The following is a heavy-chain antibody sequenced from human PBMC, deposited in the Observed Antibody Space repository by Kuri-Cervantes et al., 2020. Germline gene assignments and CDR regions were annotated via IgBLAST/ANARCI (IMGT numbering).Heavy chain of an antibody. D-gene: IGHD6-13*01. Sequence: GGSLRLSCAASGFTFSSYSMNWVRQAPGKGLEWVSSISSSSSYIYYADSVKGRFTISRDNAKNSLYLQMNSLRAEDTALYYCAKSSAKTVAAASSGPDYYYYYYYMDVWGKGTTVTVSS. CDR3: AKSSAKTVAAASSGPDYYYYYYYMDV. CDR1: GFTFSSYS. CDR2: ISSSSSYI. V-gene: IGHV3-21*04. J-gene: IGHJ6*03.